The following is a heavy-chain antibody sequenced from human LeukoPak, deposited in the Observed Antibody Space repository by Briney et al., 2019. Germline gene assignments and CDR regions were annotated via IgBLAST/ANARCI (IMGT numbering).Heavy chain of an antibody. CDR1: GFTFSDYA. V-gene: IGHV3-23*05. D-gene: IGHD3-16*01. J-gene: IGHJ4*02. CDR3: AKRGEDPVDLDY. Sequence: PGGSLRLSCVASGFTFSDYAMNWVRQAPGKGLEWVSTFKTKYNQVYYAESVRGRFTISTDNSKNTVYLQMNSLRAEDTALYYCAKRGEDPVDLDYWGQGTLVTVSS. CDR2: FKTKYNQV.